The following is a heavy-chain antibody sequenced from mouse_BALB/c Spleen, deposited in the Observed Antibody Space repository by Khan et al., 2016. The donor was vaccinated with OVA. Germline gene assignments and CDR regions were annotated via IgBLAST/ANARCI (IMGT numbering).Heavy chain of an antibody. Sequence: VQLQESGPGLVAPSQSLSITCTISGFSLTNYGVHWVRQPPGKGLEWLVVIWSDGSTTYNSALKSRLTISKDNPKRQVFFKMNSLQTDDTGMYFCARQPYYHYNIMDYWGQGTSVTVSS. CDR1: GFSLTNYG. D-gene: IGHD2-10*01. CDR2: IWSDGST. CDR3: ARQPYYHYNIMDY. J-gene: IGHJ4*01. V-gene: IGHV2-6-1*01.